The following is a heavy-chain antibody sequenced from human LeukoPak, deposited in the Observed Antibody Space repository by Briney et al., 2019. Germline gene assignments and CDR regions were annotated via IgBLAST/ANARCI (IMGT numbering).Heavy chain of an antibody. CDR2: IYYSGST. CDR3: ARGVRGGNYVNYYYYYMDV. J-gene: IGHJ6*03. V-gene: IGHV4-59*11. D-gene: IGHD4-11*01. CDR1: GGSISSHY. Sequence: PSETLSLTCTVSGGSISSHYWSWIRQPPGKGLEWIGYIYYSGSTNYNPSLKSRVTISVDTSKNQFSLKLSSVTAADTAVYYCARGVRGGNYVNYYYYYMDVWGKGTTVTVSS.